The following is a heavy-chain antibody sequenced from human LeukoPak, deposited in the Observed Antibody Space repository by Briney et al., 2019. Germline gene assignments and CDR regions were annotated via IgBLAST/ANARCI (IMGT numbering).Heavy chain of an antibody. CDR3: AKDRIMGVISGIDY. Sequence: GGSLRLSCAASGFTFSSYAMSWVRQAPGKGLEWVSSISGSGGSTYYADSVKGRFTISRDNPQNTLYLLMNSLIAEDTAMYYCAKDRIMGVISGIDYWGQGTLVTVSS. J-gene: IGHJ4*02. CDR2: ISGSGGST. D-gene: IGHD3-10*01. CDR1: GFTFSSYA. V-gene: IGHV3-23*01.